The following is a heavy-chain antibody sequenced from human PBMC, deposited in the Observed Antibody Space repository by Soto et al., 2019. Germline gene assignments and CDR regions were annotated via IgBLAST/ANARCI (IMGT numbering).Heavy chain of an antibody. V-gene: IGHV4-59*01. CDR2: IYYSGST. CDR1: GGSISSYY. J-gene: IGHJ3*01. Sequence: SATLSLTCTVSGGSISSYYWSWIRQPPGKGLEWIGYIYYSGSTNYNPSLKSRVTISVDTSKNQFSLKLSSVTAAVSAVYYCARVWGGAFDFWGQGTMVTVSS. D-gene: IGHD3-10*01. CDR3: ARVWGGAFDF.